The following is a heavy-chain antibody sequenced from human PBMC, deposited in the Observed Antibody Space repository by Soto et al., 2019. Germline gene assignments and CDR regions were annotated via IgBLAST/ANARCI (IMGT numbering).Heavy chain of an antibody. J-gene: IGHJ5*02. CDR1: GGSISSGDYY. D-gene: IGHD1-26*01. V-gene: IGHV4-30-4*01. CDR3: ARGLHNEWELLPPNWFDP. CDR2: IYYSGST. Sequence: TLSLTCTVSGGSISSGDYYWSWIRQPPGKGLEWIGYIYYSGSTYYNPSLKSRVTISVDTSKNQFSLKLSSVTAADTAVYYCARGLHNEWELLPPNWFDPWGQGTLVTVSS.